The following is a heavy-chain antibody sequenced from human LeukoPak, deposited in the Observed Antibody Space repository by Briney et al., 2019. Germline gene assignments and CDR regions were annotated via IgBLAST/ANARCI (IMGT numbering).Heavy chain of an antibody. CDR1: GGTFSSYA. CDR3: ARGYYYGSGSYYNPPGGYYYYYMXV. D-gene: IGHD3-10*01. V-gene: IGHV1-69*13. J-gene: IGHJ6*03. CDR2: IIPIFGTA. Sequence: SVKVSCKASGGTFSSYAISWVRQAPGQGLEWMGGIIPIFGTANYAQKFQGRVTITADESTSTAYMELSSLRSEDTAVYYCARGYYYGSGSYYNPPGGYYYYYMXVWGXGTXVT.